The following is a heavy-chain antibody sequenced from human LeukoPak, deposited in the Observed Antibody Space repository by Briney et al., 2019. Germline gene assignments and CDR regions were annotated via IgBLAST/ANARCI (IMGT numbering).Heavy chain of an antibody. CDR3: ASIVVVPAAQPVDY. D-gene: IGHD2-2*01. CDR1: GFTFSDYY. J-gene: IGHJ4*02. V-gene: IGHV3-11*04. Sequence: GGSLRLSCAASGFTFSDYYMSWIRQAPGKGLEWVSYISSSGSTIYYADSVKGRFTISRDNAKNSLYLQMNSLRAEDTAVYYCASIVVVPAAQPVDYXGQXTLXXVSS. CDR2: ISSSGSTI.